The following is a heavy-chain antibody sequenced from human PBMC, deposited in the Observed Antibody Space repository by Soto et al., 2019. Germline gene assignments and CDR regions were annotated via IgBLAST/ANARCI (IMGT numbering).Heavy chain of an antibody. Sequence: ASVKVSCKASGYTFTSYAMHWVRQAPGQRLEWMGWINADNGNTKYSQKFQGRVTITRDTSASTAYMELSSLRSEDTAVYYCARDIGNPDIVVVPAATKNWFDPWGQGTLVTVSS. CDR3: ARDIGNPDIVVVPAATKNWFDP. V-gene: IGHV1-3*01. CDR2: INADNGNT. J-gene: IGHJ5*02. D-gene: IGHD2-2*01. CDR1: GYTFTSYA.